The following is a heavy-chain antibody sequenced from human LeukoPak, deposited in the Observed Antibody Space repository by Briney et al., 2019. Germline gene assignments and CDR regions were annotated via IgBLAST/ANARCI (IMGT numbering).Heavy chain of an antibody. CDR2: ISYDGSNE. D-gene: IGHD3-16*01. Sequence: PGGSLRLSCAASGFTFSNYAMHWVRQAPGKGLEWVAVISYDGSNEYYADSVRGRFTIARDTSKNMVYLQMNSLTAEDTAVYFCARGGGLDVWGQGATVTVSS. V-gene: IGHV3-30*14. J-gene: IGHJ6*02. CDR3: ARGGGLDV. CDR1: GFTFSNYA.